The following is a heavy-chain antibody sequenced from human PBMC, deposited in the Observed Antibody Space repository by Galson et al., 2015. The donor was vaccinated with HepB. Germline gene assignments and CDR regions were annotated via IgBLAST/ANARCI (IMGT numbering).Heavy chain of an antibody. CDR3: ARGDWRY. CDR2: IITYNGDT. Sequence: SVKVSCKASGYPLTNYNINWVRQAPGQGPEWMGWIITYNGDTIYAPRLQGRVSMSTDTSTGTAYMELRSLRSDDTAVYYCARGDWRYWGQGTLITVSS. CDR1: GYPLTNYN. J-gene: IGHJ4*02. D-gene: IGHD3/OR15-3a*01. V-gene: IGHV1-18*04.